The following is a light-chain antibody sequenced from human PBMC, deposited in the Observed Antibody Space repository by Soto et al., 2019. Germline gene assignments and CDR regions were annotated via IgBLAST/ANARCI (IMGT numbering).Light chain of an antibody. CDR2: GVS. V-gene: IGKV3-20*01. Sequence: EIVLTQSPGTLSLSPGERATLFCRASQSVSSNYLNWFQQKPGQAPRLLIYGVSSRATGIPDRFSGSGAGTDFTLTISRLEPEDFAVYYCHQYGGSPRTFGQGTKVDIK. CDR1: QSVSSNY. CDR3: HQYGGSPRT. J-gene: IGKJ1*01.